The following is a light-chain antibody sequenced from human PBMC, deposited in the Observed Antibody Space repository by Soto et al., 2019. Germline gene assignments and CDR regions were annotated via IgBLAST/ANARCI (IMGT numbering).Light chain of an antibody. CDR2: DYS. V-gene: IGLV3-21*02. J-gene: IGLJ3*02. Sequence: SYELTQPPSVSGAPGQTARITCGGNNSGSKSVHWYQQKPGQAPVLVVYDYSDRPSGIPERFSGSNSGNTATLTISRVEAGDEAEDYCQVCDSSSDHWVFGGGTKLTVL. CDR3: QVCDSSSDHWV. CDR1: NSGSKS.